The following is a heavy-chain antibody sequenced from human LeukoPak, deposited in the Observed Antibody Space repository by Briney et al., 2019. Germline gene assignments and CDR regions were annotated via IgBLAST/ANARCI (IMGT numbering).Heavy chain of an antibody. V-gene: IGHV3-53*05. CDR1: GFTVSSNY. J-gene: IGHJ3*02. CDR2: IYSGGST. CDR3: ASGSSGWYLLSGAFDI. Sequence: GGSLRLSCAASGFTVSSNYMSWVRQAPGKGLEWVSVIYSGGSTYYADSVKGRFTISRDNSKNTLYLQMNSLRAEDTAVYYCASGSSGWYLLSGAFDIWGQGTMVTVSS. D-gene: IGHD6-19*01.